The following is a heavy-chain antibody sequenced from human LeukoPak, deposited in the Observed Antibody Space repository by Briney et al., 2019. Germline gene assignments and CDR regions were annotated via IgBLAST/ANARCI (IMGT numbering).Heavy chain of an antibody. CDR2: IASGSQP. CDR3: VREARGYHYTYFDY. CDR1: GFTLSSHD. D-gene: IGHD5-18*01. J-gene: IGHJ4*02. V-gene: IGHV3-13*05. Sequence: GGSLRLSCTASGFTLSSHDMHWVRQATGKAREWIAAIASGSQPFYAGSVKGRFTISREDAKNSLYLQMNSLRAGDTAVYYCVREARGYHYTYFDYWGQGTLVTVSS.